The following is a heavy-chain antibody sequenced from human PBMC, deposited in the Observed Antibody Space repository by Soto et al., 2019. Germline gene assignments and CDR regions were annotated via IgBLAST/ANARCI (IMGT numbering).Heavy chain of an antibody. Sequence: GESLKISCKGSGYSFTSYWISWVRQMPGKGLEWMGRIDPSDSYTNYSPSFQGHVTISADKSISTAYLQWSSLKASDTAMYYYARREYSSSWYSFGMDVWGQGTTVTVSS. J-gene: IGHJ6*02. CDR1: GYSFTSYW. D-gene: IGHD6-13*01. CDR2: IDPSDSYT. V-gene: IGHV5-10-1*01. CDR3: ARREYSSSWYSFGMDV.